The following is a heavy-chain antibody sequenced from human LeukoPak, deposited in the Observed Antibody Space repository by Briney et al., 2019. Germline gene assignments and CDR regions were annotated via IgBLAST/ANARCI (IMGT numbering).Heavy chain of an antibody. D-gene: IGHD3-3*01. Sequence: SETLSLTCTVSGDSISSNNYYWGWIRQPPGKGLEWIGSICYGGYTYYNPSLKSRVTISVDTSKNQFSLKLTSVTAADTAMYYCQSRFLEWLLEYWGQGTLVTVSS. CDR2: ICYGGYT. V-gene: IGHV4-39*01. J-gene: IGHJ4*02. CDR3: QSRFLEWLLEY. CDR1: GDSISSNNYY.